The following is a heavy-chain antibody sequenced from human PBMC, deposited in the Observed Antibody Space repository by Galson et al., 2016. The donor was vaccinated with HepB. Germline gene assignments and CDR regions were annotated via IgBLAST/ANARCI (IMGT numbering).Heavy chain of an antibody. CDR1: GFIVSNIY. J-gene: IGHJ4*02. V-gene: IGHV3-53*01. CDR3: ARGGSGPYSWDY. D-gene: IGHD2-15*01. Sequence: SLRLSCAVSGFIVSNIYMSWVRQAPGKGLEWVSIFYPGGSTYCGDSVKGRFTISRDNSKNTVYLQMNSLRVEDTAMYYCARGGSGPYSWDYWGQGTLVTVSS. CDR2: FYPGGST.